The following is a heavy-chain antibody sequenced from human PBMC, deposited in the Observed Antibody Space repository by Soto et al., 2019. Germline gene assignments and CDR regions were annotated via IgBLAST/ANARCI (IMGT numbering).Heavy chain of an antibody. J-gene: IGHJ4*02. CDR1: GYTFAMHY. CDR2: INPSDGST. D-gene: IGHD2-15*01. Sequence: QVQLVQSGAEVKKPGASGKISCKTSGYTFAMHYIHWVRQVPGQGLEWMGMINPSDGSTSYVQKFQGKVTMTRDTCATTVFLNMSRLTSHDTAVFYCAREDGGGGRRHDFWGQGTLVTVYS. CDR3: AREDGGGGRRHDF. V-gene: IGHV1-46*01.